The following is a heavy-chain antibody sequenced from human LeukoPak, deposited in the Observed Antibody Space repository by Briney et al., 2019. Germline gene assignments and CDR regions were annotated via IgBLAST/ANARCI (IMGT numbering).Heavy chain of an antibody. J-gene: IGHJ4*02. Sequence: GRSLRLSCAASGFAFNTYAMHWVRQAPGQGLEWVALIWHDGSHKFYSNSVRGQFTISRDNSKNTVSLQMNNLRPEDTAVYYCAREIFGSGSYPDCWGQGTLVTVSS. CDR2: IWHDGSHK. V-gene: IGHV3-33*01. CDR3: AREIFGSGSYPDC. D-gene: IGHD3-10*01. CDR1: GFAFNTYA.